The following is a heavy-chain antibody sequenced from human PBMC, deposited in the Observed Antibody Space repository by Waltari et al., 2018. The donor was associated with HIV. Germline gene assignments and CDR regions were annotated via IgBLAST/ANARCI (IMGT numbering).Heavy chain of an antibody. D-gene: IGHD4-17*01. V-gene: IGHV3-9*01. CDR3: AKDKRSGYGGNSVWYFDL. CDR2: ISWSSCTI. CDR1: GFTFDDYA. Sequence: EVQLVESGGGLVQPGRSLRLSCAASGFTFDDYAMHWVRQAQGKGLEWGLGISWSSCTIGYADSVKGRFTISRDNAKNSLYLQMNSLRAEDTALYYCAKDKRSGYGGNSVWYFDLWGRGTLVTVSS. J-gene: IGHJ2*01.